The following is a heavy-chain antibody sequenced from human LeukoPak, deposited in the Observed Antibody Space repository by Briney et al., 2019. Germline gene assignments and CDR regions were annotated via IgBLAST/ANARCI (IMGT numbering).Heavy chain of an antibody. D-gene: IGHD3-3*01. J-gene: IGHJ6*02. CDR1: GFTFSSYA. CDR3: ARDKGTTYYDFWSGYPSAGMDV. CDR2: ISGSGGST. V-gene: IGHV3-23*01. Sequence: GGSLRLSCAASGFTFSSYAMSWVRQAPGKGLEWVSGISGSGGSTYYADSVKGRFTISRDNSKNTLYLQMNSLRAEDTAVYYCARDKGTTYYDFWSGYPSAGMDVWGQGTTVTVSS.